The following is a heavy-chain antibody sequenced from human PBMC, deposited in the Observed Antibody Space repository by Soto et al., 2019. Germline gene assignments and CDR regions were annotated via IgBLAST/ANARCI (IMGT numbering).Heavy chain of an antibody. D-gene: IGHD3-16*01. CDR3: ARGGPRRDFDY. CDR2: ISSSSSYI. J-gene: IGHJ4*02. Sequence: GGSLRLSCAASGFTFSSYSMNWVRQAPGKGLEWVSSISSSSSYIYYADSVKGRFTISRDNAKNSLYLQMNSLRAEDTAVYYCARGGPRRDFDYWGQGTLVTVYS. CDR1: GFTFSSYS. V-gene: IGHV3-21*01.